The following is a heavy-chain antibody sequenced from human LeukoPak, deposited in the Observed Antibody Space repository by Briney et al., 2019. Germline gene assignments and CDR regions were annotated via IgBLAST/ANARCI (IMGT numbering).Heavy chain of an antibody. V-gene: IGHV1-2*02. CDR1: GYTFTGYY. Sequence: ASVKVSRKASGYTFTGYYMHWVRQAPGQGLEWMGWINPNSGGTNYAQKFQGRVTMTRDTSISTAYMELSRLRSDDTAVYYCARDSYDFWSGHHFDYWGQGTLVTVSS. D-gene: IGHD3-3*01. J-gene: IGHJ4*02. CDR2: INPNSGGT. CDR3: ARDSYDFWSGHHFDY.